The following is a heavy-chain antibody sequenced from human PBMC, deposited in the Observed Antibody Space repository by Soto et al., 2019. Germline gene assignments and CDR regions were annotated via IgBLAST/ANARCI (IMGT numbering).Heavy chain of an antibody. Sequence: SETLSLTCAVSGVSISSGGYSWSWIRQPPGKGLEWIGYIYHSGSPYYNPSLKSRVTISVDRSKNQFSLKLSSVTAADTAVYYCARTPDIWGQGTMVT. CDR3: ARTPDI. V-gene: IGHV4-30-2*01. J-gene: IGHJ3*02. CDR2: IYHSGSP. CDR1: GVSISSGGYS.